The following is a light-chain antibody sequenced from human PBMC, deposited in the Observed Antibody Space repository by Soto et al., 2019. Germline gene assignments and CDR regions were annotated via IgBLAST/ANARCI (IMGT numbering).Light chain of an antibody. V-gene: IGKV3-20*01. Sequence: PGERATLSCRASQSVYNNYVAWYQQQPGQAPRLLIFGASRRATGIPDRFSGSGSGTDFTLSISRLEPEDFAVYSCQQYGSTPTFGQGTRLE. CDR3: QQYGSTPT. J-gene: IGKJ5*01. CDR2: GAS. CDR1: QSVYNNY.